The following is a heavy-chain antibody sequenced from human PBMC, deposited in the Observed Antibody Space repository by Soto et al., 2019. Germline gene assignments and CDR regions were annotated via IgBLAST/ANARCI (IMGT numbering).Heavy chain of an antibody. CDR3: ARDYASGSGPEY. CDR2: IYYSGTT. J-gene: IGHJ4*02. Sequence: QVQLQESGPGLVKPSQTLSLTCTVSGGSISSGDYYWRWIRQPPGKGLEWIGYIYYSGTTYYSPSLKSRVTISADRSKNQFSLRLTSVTAADTAVYYCARDYASGSGPEYWGQGTLVTVSS. D-gene: IGHD3-10*01. CDR1: GGSISSGDYY. V-gene: IGHV4-30-4*01.